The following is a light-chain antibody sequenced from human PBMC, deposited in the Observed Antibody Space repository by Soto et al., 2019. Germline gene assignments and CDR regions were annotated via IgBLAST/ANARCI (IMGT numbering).Light chain of an antibody. Sequence: IQLTQSPSSLSASVGDRVTITFRASQGISSYLAWYQQKPGKAPKLLIYAASTLQSGVPSRFSGSGSGTEFTLTISGLQPDDFATYYCQHCDTSWPFGQGTKVDI. J-gene: IGKJ1*01. CDR3: QHCDTSWP. CDR1: QGISSY. V-gene: IGKV1-9*01. CDR2: AAS.